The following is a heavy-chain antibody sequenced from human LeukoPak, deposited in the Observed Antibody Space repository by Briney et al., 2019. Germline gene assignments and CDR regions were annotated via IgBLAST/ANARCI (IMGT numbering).Heavy chain of an antibody. D-gene: IGHD3-10*01. CDR1: GFTFSSYW. J-gene: IGHJ4*02. CDR3: AREMGWFGEPPYYFDY. CDR2: IKQDGGEK. Sequence: GGSLRLPCAASGFTFSSYWMSWVRQAPGKGLEWVANIKQDGGEKYYVDSVKGRFTISRDNAKNSLYLQMNSLRAEDTAVYYCAREMGWFGEPPYYFDYWGQGTLVTVSS. V-gene: IGHV3-7*01.